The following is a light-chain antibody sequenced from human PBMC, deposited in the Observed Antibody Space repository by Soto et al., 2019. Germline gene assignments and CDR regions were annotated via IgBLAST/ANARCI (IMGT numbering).Light chain of an antibody. V-gene: IGLV1-44*01. Sequence: QSVLTQPPSASGTPGLRVAISCSGGNSNIGINPVNWYLHLPGTAPKLLIYNSDQRPSGVPDRFSGSKSGTSASLAISGLQSEDEADYFCSAWDDTIYGPVFGGGTKLTVL. CDR1: NSNIGINP. J-gene: IGLJ2*01. CDR2: NSD. CDR3: SAWDDTIYGPV.